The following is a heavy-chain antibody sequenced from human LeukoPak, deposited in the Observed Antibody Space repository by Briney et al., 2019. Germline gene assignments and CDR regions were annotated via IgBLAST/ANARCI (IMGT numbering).Heavy chain of an antibody. CDR2: INPNSGDT. CDR3: ARANFLYCSSTTCLFDY. D-gene: IGHD2-2*01. CDR1: GYTFTDYY. V-gene: IGHV1-2*02. J-gene: IGHJ4*02. Sequence: ASVKVSCKASGYTFTDYYMHWVRQAPGQGFEWMGWINPNSGDTNYAQKFQGRVTMTGDTSISTAHMVLSRLRSDDTAVYYCARANFLYCSSTTCLFDYWGQGTLVIVSS.